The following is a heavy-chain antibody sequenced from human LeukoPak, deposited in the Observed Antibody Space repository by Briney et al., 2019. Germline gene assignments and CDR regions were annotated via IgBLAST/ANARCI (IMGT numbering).Heavy chain of an antibody. Sequence: SETLSLTCAVSGGSISSSNWWSWVRQPPGKGLEWIGEIYHSGSTNYNPSLKSRVTISVDKSKNQFSLKLSSVTAADTAVYYCARVGIAVAEGGDYWGQGTLVTVSS. D-gene: IGHD6-19*01. CDR2: IYHSGST. V-gene: IGHV4-4*02. CDR1: GGSISSSNW. J-gene: IGHJ4*02. CDR3: ARVGIAVAEGGDY.